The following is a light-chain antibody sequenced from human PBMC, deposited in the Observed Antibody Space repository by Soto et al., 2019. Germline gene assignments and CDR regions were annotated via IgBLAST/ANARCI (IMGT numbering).Light chain of an antibody. CDR2: GAS. V-gene: IGKV3-15*01. CDR1: QSVSSN. Sequence: EIVMTQSPAPLSVSPGERATLSCRASQSVSSNLAWYQQKPGQAPRLLIYGASTRATGIPARFSGSGSGTEFTLTISSLQSEDFAVYYCQQSSTFGQGTKVDIK. CDR3: QQSST. J-gene: IGKJ1*01.